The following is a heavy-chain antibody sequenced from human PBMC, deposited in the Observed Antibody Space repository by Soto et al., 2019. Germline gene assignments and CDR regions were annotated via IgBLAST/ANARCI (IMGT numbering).Heavy chain of an antibody. CDR3: ARRGYCSGGSCYYFDY. V-gene: IGHV1-69*13. CDR2: IIPIFGTA. J-gene: IGHJ4*02. D-gene: IGHD2-15*01. Sequence: ASVKVSCKASGGTFSSYAISWVRQAPGQGLEWMGGIIPIFGTANYAQKFQGRVTITADESTSTAYMELSSLRSEDTAVYYCARRGYCSGGSCYYFDYWGQGTLVTVSS. CDR1: GGTFSSYA.